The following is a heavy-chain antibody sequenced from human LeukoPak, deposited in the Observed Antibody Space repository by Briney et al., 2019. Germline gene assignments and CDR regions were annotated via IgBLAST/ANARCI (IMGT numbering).Heavy chain of an antibody. Sequence: GGSLRLSCAASGFTFSDAWMTWVRQAPGKGLEWLGRIKSKTDGGTTDYAAPVKGRFTISRDDSKNTLYLEMNSLKTEDTALYYCTTERLDTAAFDCWGQGTPVTVSS. CDR2: IKSKTDGGTT. V-gene: IGHV3-15*01. CDR3: TTERLDTAAFDC. D-gene: IGHD5-18*01. J-gene: IGHJ4*02. CDR1: GFTFSDAW.